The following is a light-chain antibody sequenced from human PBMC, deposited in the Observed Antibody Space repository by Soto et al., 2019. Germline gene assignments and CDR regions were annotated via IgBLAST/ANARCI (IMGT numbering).Light chain of an antibody. CDR3: QQRSSWT. V-gene: IGKV3-11*01. CDR2: DAI. J-gene: IGKJ1*01. CDR1: QSVSSF. Sequence: EIVLTQSPATLSLSPGERATLSCRASQSVSSFLGWYQQKPGQAPRLLLYDAINRAPGIPASVRRSGSGTDFTLTISSLEPGDFGVYYCQQRSSWTFGQGTKVEIK.